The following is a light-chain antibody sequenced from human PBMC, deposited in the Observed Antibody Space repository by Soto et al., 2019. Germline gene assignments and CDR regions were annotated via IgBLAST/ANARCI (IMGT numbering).Light chain of an antibody. V-gene: IGKV3-20*01. J-gene: IGKJ2*01. CDR3: QQYGSSPQT. CDR2: GAS. CDR1: QSVSSSY. Sequence: EIVLTQSPGTLSLSPGERATLSCRASQSVSSSYLAWYQQKPGQAPRLLIYGASSRATGIPDRFSGSGSGTDVTLTISRLEPEDFAVYYSQQYGSSPQTFGQGTKLEIK.